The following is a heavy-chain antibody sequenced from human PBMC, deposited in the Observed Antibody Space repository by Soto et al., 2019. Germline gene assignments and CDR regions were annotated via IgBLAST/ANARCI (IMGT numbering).Heavy chain of an antibody. Sequence: QVQLVQSGAEVKKPGASVKVSCKTSGYTFTSYHISWVRQAPGQGLEWMGWISAYNTNTNYAQKFQGRVTRTTDTSTGTTYLELRSLRSVDTTVNYCARYTPATDCWGQGTLVSVSS. CDR1: GYTFTSYH. CDR3: ARYTPATDC. D-gene: IGHD1-26*01. J-gene: IGHJ4*02. CDR2: ISAYNTNT. V-gene: IGHV1-18*01.